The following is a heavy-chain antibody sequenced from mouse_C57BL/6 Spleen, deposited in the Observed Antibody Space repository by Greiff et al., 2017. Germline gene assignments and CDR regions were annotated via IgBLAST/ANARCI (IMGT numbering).Heavy chain of an antibody. CDR3: AGDAGGNFDY. CDR2: SRNKANDYTT. Sequence: EVQGVESGGGLVQSGRSLRLSCATSGFTFSDFYMEWVRQAPGKGLEWIAASRNKANDYTTEYSASVKGRFIVSRDTSQSILYLQMNALRAEDTAIYYCAGDAGGNFDYWGQGTTLTVSS. V-gene: IGHV7-1*01. J-gene: IGHJ2*01. CDR1: GFTFSDFY.